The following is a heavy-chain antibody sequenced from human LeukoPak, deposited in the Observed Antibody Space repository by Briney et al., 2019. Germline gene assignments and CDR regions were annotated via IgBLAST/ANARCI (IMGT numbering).Heavy chain of an antibody. CDR3: ARVPQGSSWPYYFDY. CDR1: GYTLTELS. J-gene: IGHJ4*02. Sequence: SLKVSCKVSGYTLTELSMHWVRQAPGQRLEWVGRIVPILGTANYAQNFQGRVTITADRSTTTAYMELGSLRSEDTAVYYCARVPQGSSWPYYFDYWGQGTLVTVSS. D-gene: IGHD6-13*01. CDR2: IVPILGTA. V-gene: IGHV1-69*08.